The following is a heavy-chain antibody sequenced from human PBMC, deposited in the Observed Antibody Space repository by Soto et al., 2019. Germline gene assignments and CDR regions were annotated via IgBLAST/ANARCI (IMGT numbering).Heavy chain of an antibody. Sequence: QVVLEQSGGEVKKPGASVKVSCKASGYTFSASSMTWVRQAPGQGLVWMGRIIGYNGNTNYARTRRGRLTLTTDTSTSTAYMELMSLTSDDTAVYYCGRDVVYGGAHACPDMDVWGQGTTVTVSS. J-gene: IGHJ6*02. CDR1: GYTFSASS. V-gene: IGHV1-18*04. CDR3: GRDVVYGGAHACPDMDV. CDR2: IIGYNGNT. D-gene: IGHD3-16*01.